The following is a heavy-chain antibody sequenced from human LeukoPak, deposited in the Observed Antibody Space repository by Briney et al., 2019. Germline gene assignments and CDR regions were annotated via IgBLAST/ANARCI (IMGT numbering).Heavy chain of an antibody. Sequence: SETLSLTCTVSGGSISSYYWSWIRQPPGKGLEWIGYIYYSGSTNYNASLKSRVTISVDTSKKQFSLKLSSVTAADTAFYYCARYIVSYPHDAFDIWGQGTMVTVSS. D-gene: IGHD1-26*01. V-gene: IGHV4-59*01. CDR1: GGSISSYY. CDR3: ARYIVSYPHDAFDI. CDR2: IYYSGST. J-gene: IGHJ3*02.